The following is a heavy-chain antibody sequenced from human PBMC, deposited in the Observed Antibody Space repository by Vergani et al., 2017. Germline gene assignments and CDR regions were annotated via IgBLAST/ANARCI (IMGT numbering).Heavy chain of an antibody. V-gene: IGHV3-30*03. D-gene: IGHD3-9*01. J-gene: IGHJ5*02. CDR2: ISYDGSNK. CDR1: GFTFSSYG. CDR3: ARGSHTVRYFDWLLINNWFDP. Sequence: VQLVESGGGLVKPGGSLRLSCAASGFTFSSYGMHWVRQAPGKGLEWVAVISYDGSNKYYADSVKGRFTISRDNSKNTLYLQMNSLRAEDTAVYYCARGSHTVRYFDWLLINNWFDPWGQGTLVTVSS.